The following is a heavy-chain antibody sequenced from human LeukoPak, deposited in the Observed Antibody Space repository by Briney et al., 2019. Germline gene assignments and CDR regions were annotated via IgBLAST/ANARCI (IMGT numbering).Heavy chain of an antibody. J-gene: IGHJ2*01. D-gene: IGHD5-24*01. CDR1: GGTFSNYA. CDR2: IIPIFGTA. V-gene: IGHV1-69*13. Sequence: GASVKVSYKASGGTFSNYAIRWVRQAPGQGLEWMGGIIPIFGTANYAQKFQGRVTITADESTSTAYMELSSLRSEDTAVYYCARAPPGRDGYKPSYFDLWGRGTLVTVSS. CDR3: ARAPPGRDGYKPSYFDL.